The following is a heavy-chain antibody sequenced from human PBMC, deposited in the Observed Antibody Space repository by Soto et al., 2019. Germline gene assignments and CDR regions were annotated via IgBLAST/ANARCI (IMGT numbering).Heavy chain of an antibody. CDR2: ISWNSGSI. CDR3: AKDSGLTGYYGRFDP. Sequence: EVKLVESGGGLVQPGRSLRLSCTASGFTFDDFAMHWVRQAPGKGLEWVSGISWNSGSIGYADSVKGRFTISRDNAKNFLYLQMNSLRAEDTALYYCAKDSGLTGYYGRFDPWGQGTLVTVSS. D-gene: IGHD3-9*01. J-gene: IGHJ5*02. V-gene: IGHV3-9*01. CDR1: GFTFDDFA.